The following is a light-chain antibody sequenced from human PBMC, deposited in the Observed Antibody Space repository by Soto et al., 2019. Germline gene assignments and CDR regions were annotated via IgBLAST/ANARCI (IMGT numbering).Light chain of an antibody. CDR3: CSYTIISTPFV. Sequence: QSVLTQPASVSGSPGQSITISCTGTSSDIGGYNYVSWYQQHPGKAPKLVISEVTNRPSGVSNRFSGSKSGNTASLTISGLQTEDEADYYCCSYTIISTPFVFGTGTKVT. J-gene: IGLJ1*01. V-gene: IGLV2-14*01. CDR2: EVT. CDR1: SSDIGGYNY.